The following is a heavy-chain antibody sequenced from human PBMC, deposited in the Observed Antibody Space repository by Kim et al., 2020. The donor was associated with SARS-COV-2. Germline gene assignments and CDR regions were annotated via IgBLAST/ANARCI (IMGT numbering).Heavy chain of an antibody. J-gene: IGHJ4*02. CDR3: AREDVSGWYTGSAY. D-gene: IGHD6-19*01. Sequence: GGSLRLSCAASGFTFSSYSMNWVRQAPGKGLEWVSSISSSSSYIYYADSVKGRFTISRDNAKNSLYLQMNSLRAEDTAVYYCAREDVSGWYTGSAYWGQGTLVTVSS. CDR2: ISSSSSYI. CDR1: GFTFSSYS. V-gene: IGHV3-21*04.